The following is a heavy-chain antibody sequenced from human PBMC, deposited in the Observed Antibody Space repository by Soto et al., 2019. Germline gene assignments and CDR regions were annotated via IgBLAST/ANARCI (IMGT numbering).Heavy chain of an antibody. J-gene: IGHJ4*02. D-gene: IGHD2-15*01. CDR3: ASRKRWSHYFDY. Sequence: QLQLQESGPGLVKPSETLSLTCIVSGGSISSSSYYWGWIRQPPGKGLEWIGRIYYSGSTYYNPSPESRVPISVDTSKNQFSLKLSSVTAADTAVYYCASRKRWSHYFDYWGQGTLVTVSS. CDR1: GGSISSSSYY. CDR2: IYYSGST. V-gene: IGHV4-39*01.